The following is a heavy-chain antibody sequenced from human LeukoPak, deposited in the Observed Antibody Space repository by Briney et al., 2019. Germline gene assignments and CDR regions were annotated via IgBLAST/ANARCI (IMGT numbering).Heavy chain of an antibody. J-gene: IGHJ3*02. CDR3: ARDSRGSFVAFDI. CDR2: IIPIFGTA. D-gene: IGHD2-15*01. V-gene: IGHV1-69*13. Sequence: ASVKVSCKACGGTFSSYAISWVRQAPGQGLEWMGGIIPIFGTANYAQKFQGRVTITADESTSTAYMELSSLRSEDTAVYYCARDSRGSFVAFDIWGQGTMVTVSS. CDR1: GGTFSSYA.